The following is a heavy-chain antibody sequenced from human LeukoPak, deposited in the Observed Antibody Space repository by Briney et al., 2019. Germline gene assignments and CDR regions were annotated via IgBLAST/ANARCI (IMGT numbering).Heavy chain of an antibody. CDR2: VYYTGST. CDR1: SGSISIYY. Sequence: SETLSFTGTVASGSISIYYWSWIRQPPGQALKWVGYVYYTGSTNYNPSLQRLVPISVDMSKTQFSLKLNSVTAADTAVYYCARVGGLTRDDAFDIWGQGTVVTVSS. J-gene: IGHJ3*02. CDR3: ARVGGLTRDDAFDI. D-gene: IGHD3-10*01. V-gene: IGHV4-59*01.